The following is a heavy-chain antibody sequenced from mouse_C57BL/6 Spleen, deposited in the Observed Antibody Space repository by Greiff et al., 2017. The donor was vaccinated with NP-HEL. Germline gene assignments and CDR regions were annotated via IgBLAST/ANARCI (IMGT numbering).Heavy chain of an antibody. D-gene: IGHD1-1*01. CDR1: GYAFSSSW. CDR3: AREGDYYGSSYVGFAY. V-gene: IGHV1-82*01. J-gene: IGHJ3*01. CDR2: IYPGDGDT. Sequence: QVQLQQSGPELVKPGASVKISCKASGYAFSSSWMNWVKQRPGKGLEWVGRIYPGDGDTNYNGKFKGKATLTADKSSSTAYMQLSSLTSEDSAVYFCAREGDYYGSSYVGFAYWGQGTLVTVSA.